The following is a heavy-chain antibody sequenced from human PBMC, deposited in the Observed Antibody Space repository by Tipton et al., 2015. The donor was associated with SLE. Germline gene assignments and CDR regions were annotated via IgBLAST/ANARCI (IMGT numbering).Heavy chain of an antibody. Sequence: SLRLSCAASGFTFSSYDMHWVRQAPGKGLEWVAVIWYDGSNKYYADFVKGRFTISRDNSKNTLYLQMNRLRAEDTAKYYCARDGVKGVVPIFDYWGQGTLVTVSS. CDR1: GFTFSSYD. J-gene: IGHJ4*02. D-gene: IGHD3-3*01. CDR3: ARDGVKGVVPIFDY. V-gene: IGHV3-33*01. CDR2: IWYDGSNK.